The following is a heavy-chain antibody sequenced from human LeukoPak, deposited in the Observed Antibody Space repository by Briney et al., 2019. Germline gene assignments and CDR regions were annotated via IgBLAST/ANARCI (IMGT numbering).Heavy chain of an antibody. V-gene: IGHV4-59*01. D-gene: IGHD4-17*01. CDR2: IYYSGST. J-gene: IGHJ3*02. CDR1: GGSISSYY. CDR3: ARVKMTTVTTWAFDI. Sequence: SETLSLTCTVSGGSISSYYWSLIRQPPGKGLEWIGYIYYSGSTNYNPSLKSRVTISVDTSKNQFSLKLSSVTAADTAVYYCARVKMTTVTTWAFDIWGQGTMVTVSS.